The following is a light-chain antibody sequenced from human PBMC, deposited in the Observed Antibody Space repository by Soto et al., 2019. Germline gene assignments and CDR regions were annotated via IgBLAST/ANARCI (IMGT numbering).Light chain of an antibody. V-gene: IGKV1-5*01. Sequence: DIQMTQSPSTLPASVGDRVTITCRASQSINNWLAWYQQTPGKAPKLLIYDASSLKSGVPSRFSGSGSGAEFTLTISSLQPDDFATYYCQQGNSFPFTFGQGTRLEIK. CDR1: QSINNW. CDR2: DAS. J-gene: IGKJ5*01. CDR3: QQGNSFPFT.